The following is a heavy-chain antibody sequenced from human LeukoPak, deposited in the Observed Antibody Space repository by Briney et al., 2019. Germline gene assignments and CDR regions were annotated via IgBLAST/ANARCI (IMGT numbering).Heavy chain of an antibody. CDR2: IYYSGST. CDR1: GGSISSYY. V-gene: IGHV4-59*01. J-gene: IGHJ5*02. D-gene: IGHD5-12*01. Sequence: SETLSLTCTVSGGSISSYYWSWIRQPPGKGLEWIGYIYYSGSTNYNPSLKSRVTISVDTSKNQFSLKLNSVTAADTAVYYCARGGSGYANTWFDPWGQGTLVTVSS. CDR3: ARGGSGYANTWFDP.